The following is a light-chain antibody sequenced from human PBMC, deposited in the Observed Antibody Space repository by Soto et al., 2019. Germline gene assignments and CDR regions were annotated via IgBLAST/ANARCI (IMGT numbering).Light chain of an antibody. V-gene: IGKV1-12*01. Sequence: DIQMTQSPPSVSASIGDRVTLTCRASQSIGTWLAWYQQKPGKAPKLLIYTASTLPPGVPSRFSGGGSGTDFTFTISSLQPEDFATYYCQQAHSFPLTFGAGTRVEIK. CDR2: TAS. CDR1: QSIGTW. CDR3: QQAHSFPLT. J-gene: IGKJ4*01.